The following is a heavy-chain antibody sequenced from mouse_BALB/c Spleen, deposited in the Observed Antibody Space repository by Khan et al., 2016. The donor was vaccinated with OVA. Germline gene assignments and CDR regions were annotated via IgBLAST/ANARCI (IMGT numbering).Heavy chain of an antibody. D-gene: IGHD1-1*01. V-gene: IGHV5-17*02. CDR1: GFTFSTYG. J-gene: IGHJ2*01. CDR3: ATSYFDGYYFDY. CDR2: ISGDSSTI. Sequence: EVQLVESGGGLVQPGGSRKLSCAASGFTFSTYGMHWVRQAPEKGLEWVAYISGDSSTIYYADTVKGRFTISRDNPKNTLFLQMTSLMSEDTASYYWATSYFDGYYFDYWGPGTTLTVSS.